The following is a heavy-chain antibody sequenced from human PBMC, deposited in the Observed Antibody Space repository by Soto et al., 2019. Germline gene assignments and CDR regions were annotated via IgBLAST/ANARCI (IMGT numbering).Heavy chain of an antibody. Sequence: SETLSLTCTVSGGSISSYYWSWIRQPPGKGLEWIGYIYYSGGINYNPSLKSRVTMSVDTSKNQFSLNLSSVTAADTAVYYCARYLSFGGTTNRLFDYWGQGTLVTVSS. CDR2: IYYSGGI. CDR1: GGSISSYY. CDR3: ARYLSFGGTTNRLFDY. V-gene: IGHV4-59*01. J-gene: IGHJ4*02. D-gene: IGHD1-1*01.